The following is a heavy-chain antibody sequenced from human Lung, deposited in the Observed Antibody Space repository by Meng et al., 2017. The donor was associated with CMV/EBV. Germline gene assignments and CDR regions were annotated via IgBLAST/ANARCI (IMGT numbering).Heavy chain of an antibody. J-gene: IGHJ4*02. D-gene: IGHD2-15*01. CDR2: IIPILGIP. CDR3: ARGARVGYCSGANCYFNDF. V-gene: IGHV1-69*10. Sequence: SXXVSXKASGGSLSNYRLNWVRQVPGQGLQWMGGIIPILGIPDYPENFQGRVTITADTSTDTAYMHLSSLRLEDTAVYYCARGARVGYCSGANCYFNDFWXQGTXVTVSS. CDR1: GGSLSNYR.